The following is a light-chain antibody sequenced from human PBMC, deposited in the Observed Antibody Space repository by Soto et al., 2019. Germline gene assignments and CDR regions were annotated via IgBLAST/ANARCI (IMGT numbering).Light chain of an antibody. V-gene: IGKV4-1*01. J-gene: IGKJ4*01. CDR1: QSVLYSSNTKNY. CDR2: WAS. CDR3: QQYYSTPLT. Sequence: DIVMTQSPDSLAVSLAERATINCKSSQSVLYSSNTKNYLAWYQQKPGQPPKLLMYWASTRQSGVPDRFSCSGSGTDFTLTISSLQAEDVAVYYCQQYYSTPLTFGGGTKVEIK.